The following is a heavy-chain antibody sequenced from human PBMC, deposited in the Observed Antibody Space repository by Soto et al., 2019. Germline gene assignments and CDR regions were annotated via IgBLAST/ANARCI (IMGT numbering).Heavy chain of an antibody. CDR1: GGSFSGYY. CDR2: INHSGST. V-gene: IGHV4-34*01. D-gene: IGHD6-6*01. Sequence: SETLSLTCAVYGGSFSGYYWSWIRQPPGKGLEWIGEINHSGSTNYNPSLKSRVTISVDTSKNQFSLKLSSVTAADTAVYYCARVRGVGYSSSSTLGYFQHWGQGTMVT. CDR3: ARVRGVGYSSSSTLGYFQH. J-gene: IGHJ1*01.